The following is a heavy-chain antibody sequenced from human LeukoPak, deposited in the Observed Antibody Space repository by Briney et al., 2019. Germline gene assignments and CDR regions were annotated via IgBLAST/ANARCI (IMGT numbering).Heavy chain of an antibody. J-gene: IGHJ3*02. D-gene: IGHD3-10*01. CDR2: IVVGSGDT. Sequence: SVKVSCKASGFTFTSSDVQWVRQARGQRLEWIGWIVVGSGDTNSAQKFQERVTITRDMSTRTAYMELSSLRSEDTAVYYCGADSMPRGVFSYAFDIWGQGTMVTVSS. CDR3: GADSMPRGVFSYAFDI. V-gene: IGHV1-58*01. CDR1: GFTFTSSD.